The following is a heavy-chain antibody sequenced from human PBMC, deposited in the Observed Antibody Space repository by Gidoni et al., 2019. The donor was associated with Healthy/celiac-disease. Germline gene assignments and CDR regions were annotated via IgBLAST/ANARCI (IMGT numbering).Heavy chain of an antibody. J-gene: IGHJ6*03. CDR1: GFTFSSYA. Sequence: QVQLVESGGGVVQPGRSLRLSCAASGFTFSSYAMHWVRQAPGKGLEWVAVISYDGSNKYYADSVKGRFTISRDNSKNTLYLQMNSLRAEDTAVYYCAREPGYSYKNYYYYMDVWGKGTTVTVSS. V-gene: IGHV3-30*01. CDR3: AREPGYSYKNYYYYMDV. D-gene: IGHD5-18*01. CDR2: ISYDGSNK.